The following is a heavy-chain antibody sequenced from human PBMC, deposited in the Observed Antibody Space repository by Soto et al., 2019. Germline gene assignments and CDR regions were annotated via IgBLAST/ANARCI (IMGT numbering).Heavy chain of an antibody. CDR1: GGTFNSYA. J-gene: IGHJ6*02. CDR2: IIPIFGTT. V-gene: IGHV1-69*13. Sequence: SVKVSCKASGGTFNSYAIDWVRQAPGQGLEWMGGIIPIFGTTNYPQKLQGRVKLTADESTRTAYMELSTLRSEDTAVYYCAREGLVLVPTTVNSDYYYYAMDVWGQGTTVTVSS. CDR3: AREGLVLVPTTVNSDYYYYAMDV. D-gene: IGHD2-2*01.